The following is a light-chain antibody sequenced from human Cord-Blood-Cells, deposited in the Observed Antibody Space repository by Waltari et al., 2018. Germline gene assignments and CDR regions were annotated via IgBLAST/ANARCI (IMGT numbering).Light chain of an antibody. V-gene: IGLV2-14*01. Sequence: QSALTQPASVSGSPGQSLTISCTGTSSDVCGYNNVCWYQQHPGKSPKLMIYDVSKRPSGVSRRFAASKAADTAAMTISGLQAEDEADYYCSSYTRSSTWVFGGGTKLTVL. J-gene: IGLJ3*02. CDR2: DVS. CDR1: SSDVCGYNN. CDR3: SSYTRSSTWV.